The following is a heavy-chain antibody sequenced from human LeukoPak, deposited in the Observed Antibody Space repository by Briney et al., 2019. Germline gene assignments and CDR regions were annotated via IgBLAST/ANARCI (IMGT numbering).Heavy chain of an antibody. D-gene: IGHD4-23*01. V-gene: IGHV3-23*01. CDR2: ISGSGGST. J-gene: IGHJ4*02. CDR3: AKDSHGGNPVGGYFDY. Sequence: PGGSLRLSCAASGFTFSSYAMSWVRQAPGKGLEWVSAISGSGGSTYYADSVKGRFTISRDNSKNTLYLQMNSLRAEDTAVYYCAKDSHGGNPVGGYFDYWGQGTLVTVSS. CDR1: GFTFSSYA.